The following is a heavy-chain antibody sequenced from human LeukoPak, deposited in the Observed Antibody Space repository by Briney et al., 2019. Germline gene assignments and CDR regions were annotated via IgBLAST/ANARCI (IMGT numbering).Heavy chain of an antibody. V-gene: IGHV1-2*04. J-gene: IGHJ4*02. CDR1: GYTFTGYY. CDR3: ARGAITMIVGEGAFDI. Sequence: AASVKVSCKASGYTFTGYYMHWVRQAPGQGLEWMGWINPNSGGTNYAQKFQGWVTMTRDTSISTAYMELSRLRSDDTAVYYCARGAITMIVGEGAFDIWGQGTLVSVSS. D-gene: IGHD3-22*01. CDR2: INPNSGGT.